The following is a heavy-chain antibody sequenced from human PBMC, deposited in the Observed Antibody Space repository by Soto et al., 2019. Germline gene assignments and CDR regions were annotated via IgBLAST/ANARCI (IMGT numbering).Heavy chain of an antibody. Sequence: SDTLSLTCTVSGGSISSYYWSWIRQPPGKGLEWIGYIYYSGSTNYNPSLKSRVTISVDTSKNQFSLKLSSVTAADTAVYYCARVPDYVWGSYRYTGFYYGMDVWGQGTTVTVSS. J-gene: IGHJ6*02. V-gene: IGHV4-59*01. D-gene: IGHD3-16*02. CDR2: IYYSGST. CDR3: ARVPDYVWGSYRYTGFYYGMDV. CDR1: GGSISSYY.